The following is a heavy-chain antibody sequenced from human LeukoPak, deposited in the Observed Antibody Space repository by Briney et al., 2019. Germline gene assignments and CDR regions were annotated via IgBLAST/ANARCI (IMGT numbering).Heavy chain of an antibody. CDR1: GLTVSSNN. Sequence: GGSLRLSCAASGLTVSSNNMNWVRQAPGRGLEWVSLIYSGGNTNYADSVKGRFTISRDNAKNTLYLQMNSLRAEDTAVYYCARDNGYSSGWFRDAFDIWGQGTMVTVSS. CDR3: ARDNGYSSGWFRDAFDI. D-gene: IGHD6-19*01. V-gene: IGHV3-66*01. CDR2: IYSGGNT. J-gene: IGHJ3*02.